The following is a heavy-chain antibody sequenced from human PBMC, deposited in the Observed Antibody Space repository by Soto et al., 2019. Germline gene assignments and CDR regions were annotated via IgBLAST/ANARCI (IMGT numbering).Heavy chain of an antibody. CDR3: ARDMVTMIVVALDY. CDR1: GFTFSSYA. CDR2: ISYDGSNK. D-gene: IGHD3-22*01. V-gene: IGHV3-30-3*01. J-gene: IGHJ4*02. Sequence: XGSLRLSCAASGFTFSSYAVHWVRQAPGKGLEWVAVISYDGSNKYYADSVKGRFTISRDNSKNTLYLQMNSLRAEDTAVYYCARDMVTMIVVALDYWGQATLVTVSS.